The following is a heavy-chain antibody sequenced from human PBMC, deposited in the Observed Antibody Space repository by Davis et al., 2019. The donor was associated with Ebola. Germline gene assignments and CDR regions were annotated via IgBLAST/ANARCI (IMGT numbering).Heavy chain of an antibody. D-gene: IGHD1-26*01. J-gene: IGHJ4*02. CDR3: ARGKVEQGNY. Sequence: PGGSLRLSCAASGFTFSSYSMNWVRQAPGKGLEWVAVISYDGSNKYYADSVKGRFTISRDNSKNTLYLQINSLRGEDTAVYYCARGKVEQGNYWGQGTLVTVSS. CDR2: ISYDGSNK. V-gene: IGHV3-30*03. CDR1: GFTFSSYS.